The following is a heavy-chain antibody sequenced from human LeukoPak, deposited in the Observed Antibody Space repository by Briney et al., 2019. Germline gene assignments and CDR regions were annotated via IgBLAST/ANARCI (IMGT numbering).Heavy chain of an antibody. CDR3: TVNYDFC. CDR1: NGPLTGYF. Sequence: SETLSLTCAVYNGPLTGYFWSWIRQSPGKGLEWIREIDHAGSISYNPSLKSRVIVSRETSRKQFSLKLSSVTAADSAVYYCTVNYDFCGGQGTLVTVPS. D-gene: IGHD3-3*01. CDR2: IDHAGSI. J-gene: IGHJ4*02. V-gene: IGHV4-34*01.